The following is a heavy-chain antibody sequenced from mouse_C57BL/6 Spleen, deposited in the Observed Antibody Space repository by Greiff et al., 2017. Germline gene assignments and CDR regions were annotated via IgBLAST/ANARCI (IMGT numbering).Heavy chain of an antibody. Sequence: EVKLMESGPGLVKPSQSLSLTCSVTGYSITSGYYWNWIRQFPGNKLEWMGYISYDGSNNYNPSLKNRISITRDTSKNQFFLKLNSVTTEDTATYYCATGTGFPYWYFDVWGTGTTVTVSS. CDR2: ISYDGSN. V-gene: IGHV3-6*01. J-gene: IGHJ1*03. CDR3: ATGTGFPYWYFDV. D-gene: IGHD3-3*01. CDR1: GYSITSGYY.